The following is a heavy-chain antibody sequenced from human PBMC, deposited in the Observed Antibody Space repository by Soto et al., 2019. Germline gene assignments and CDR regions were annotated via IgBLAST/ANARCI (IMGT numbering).Heavy chain of an antibody. CDR1: GYTFTGYY. V-gene: IGHV1-2*04. Sequence: ASVKVSCKASGYTFTGYYMHWVRRAPGQGLEWMGWINPNSGGTNYAQKFQGWVTMTRDTSISTAYMELSRLRSDDTAVYYCARGLSSSWYGFDYWGQGTLVTVSS. CDR3: ARGLSSSWYGFDY. J-gene: IGHJ4*02. CDR2: INPNSGGT. D-gene: IGHD6-13*01.